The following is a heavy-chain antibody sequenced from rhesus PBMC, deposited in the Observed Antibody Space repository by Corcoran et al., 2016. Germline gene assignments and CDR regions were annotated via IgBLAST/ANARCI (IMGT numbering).Heavy chain of an antibody. CDR2: IGGSSGNT. CDR1: GGSISSSNW. CDR3: ARRPGGNFDY. J-gene: IGHJ4*01. D-gene: IGHD4-17*01. V-gene: IGHV4-65*02. Sequence: QVQLQESGPGLVKPSETLSLTCAVSGGSISSSNWWSWRRQPPGKGLEWIGNIGGSSGNTYYNPSLKSRVTISKDTSKNQFSLKLSSVTAADTAVYYCARRPGGNFDYWGQGVLVTVSS.